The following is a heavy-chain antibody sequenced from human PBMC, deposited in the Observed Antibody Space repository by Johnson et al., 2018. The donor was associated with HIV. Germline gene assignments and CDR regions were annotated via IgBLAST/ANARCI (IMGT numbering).Heavy chain of an antibody. CDR2: INWTGGST. Sequence: MMLVESGGDVVRPGGSLRISCVASGFKLYEYDVSWVRQVPGKGLEWVSGINWTGGSTGYADSVKGRFTISRDNAKNSLYLQMNSLRAEDTALYYCAREPMDCGGDCWGVFDLWGQGTMVTVSS. D-gene: IGHD2-21*02. CDR1: GFKLYEYD. J-gene: IGHJ3*01. CDR3: AREPMDCGGDCWGVFDL. V-gene: IGHV3-20*04.